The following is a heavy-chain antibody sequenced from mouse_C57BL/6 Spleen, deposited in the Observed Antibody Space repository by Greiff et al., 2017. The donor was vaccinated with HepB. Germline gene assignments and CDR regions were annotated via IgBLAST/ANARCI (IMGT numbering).Heavy chain of an antibody. J-gene: IGHJ4*01. Sequence: QVQLQQSGAELARPGASVKMSCKASGYTFTSYTMHWVKQRPGQGLEWIGYINPSSGYTTYNQKFKDKATLTADKSSSTAYMQLSTLTSEDSTVYYCARSWDDYYYYAMDDWGQGTSVTVSS. CDR1: GYTFTSYT. V-gene: IGHV1-4*01. CDR2: INPSSGYT. CDR3: ARSWDDYYYYAMDD. D-gene: IGHD2-3*01.